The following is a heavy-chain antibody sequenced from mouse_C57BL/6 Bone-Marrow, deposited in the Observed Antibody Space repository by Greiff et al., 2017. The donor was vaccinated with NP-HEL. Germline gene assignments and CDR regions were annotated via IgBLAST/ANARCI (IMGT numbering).Heavy chain of an antibody. CDR2: INPSSGYT. CDR1: GYTFTSYT. Sequence: VQLQQSGAELARPGASVKMSCKASGYTFTSYTMHWVKQRPGQGLEWIGYINPSSGYTKYNQKFKDKATLTADKSSSTAYMQLSSLTSEDSAVYYCAVQLRLLYWGQGTTLTVSS. V-gene: IGHV1-4*01. J-gene: IGHJ2*01. CDR3: AVQLRLLY. D-gene: IGHD3-2*02.